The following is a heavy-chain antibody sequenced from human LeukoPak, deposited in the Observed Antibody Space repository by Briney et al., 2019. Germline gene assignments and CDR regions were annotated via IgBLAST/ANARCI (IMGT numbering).Heavy chain of an antibody. D-gene: IGHD5-18*01. CDR1: GGTFSSYA. J-gene: IGHJ5*02. CDR2: MNPNSGNT. V-gene: IGHV1-8*03. Sequence: ASVKVSCKASGGTFSSYAISWVRQAPGQGLEWMGWMNPNSGNTGYAQKFQGRVTITRNTSISTAYMEVSSLRSEDTAVYYCARVSMVTSRWFDPWGQGTLVTVSS. CDR3: ARVSMVTSRWFDP.